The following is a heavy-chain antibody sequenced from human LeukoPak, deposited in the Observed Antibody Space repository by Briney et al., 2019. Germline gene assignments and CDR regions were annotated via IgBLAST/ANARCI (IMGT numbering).Heavy chain of an antibody. D-gene: IGHD2-2*01. CDR1: GVSISSGVYY. V-gene: IGHV4-30-2*01. Sequence: SQTLSLTCTVSGVSISSGVYYWSWIRQPPGKGLEWIGYIYHSGSTYYNPSLKSRVTISVDRSKNQFSLKLSSVTAADTAVYYCARARSSTYHMITWGRGTLVTVSS. CDR2: IYHSGST. J-gene: IGHJ4*02. CDR3: ARARSSTYHMIT.